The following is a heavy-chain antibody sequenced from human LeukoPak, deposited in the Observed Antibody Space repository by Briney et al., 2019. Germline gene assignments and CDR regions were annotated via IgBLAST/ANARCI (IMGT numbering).Heavy chain of an antibody. CDR1: GFTFSSYA. Sequence: GGSLRLSCAASGFTFSSYAMSWVRQAPGKGLEWVSAISGSGGSTYYADSVKGRFTVSRNKMRNTLYLQMNSLRREDTAIYYCAGPPAAGGYWGQGTLVTVSS. V-gene: IGHV3-23*01. J-gene: IGHJ4*02. D-gene: IGHD2-2*01. CDR3: AGPPAAGGY. CDR2: ISGSGGST.